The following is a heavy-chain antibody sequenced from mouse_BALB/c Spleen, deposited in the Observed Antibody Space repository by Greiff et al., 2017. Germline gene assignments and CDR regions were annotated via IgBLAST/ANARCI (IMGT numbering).Heavy chain of an antibody. J-gene: IGHJ4*01. D-gene: IGHD3-3*01. CDR2: IWRGGST. CDR1: GFSLTSYG. V-gene: IGHV2-5-1*01. CDR3: AKKGGLGAMDY. Sequence: VKLVESGPSLVQPSQSLSITCTVSGFSLTSYGVHWVRQSPGKGLEWLGVIWRGGSTDYNAAFMSRLSITKDNSKSQVFFKMNSLQADDTAIYYCAKKGGLGAMDYWGQGTSVTVSS.